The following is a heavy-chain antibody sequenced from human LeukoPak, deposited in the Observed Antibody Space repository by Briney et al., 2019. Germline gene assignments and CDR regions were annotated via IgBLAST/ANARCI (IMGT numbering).Heavy chain of an antibody. CDR3: ARMYDYCSGYLDV. J-gene: IGHJ6*04. Sequence: PSETLSLTCIVSDDSISSFYWSWVRQPPGKGLEWIGYIYKNVTTSYNPSLKSRVTISIDTSKNQFSLKLTSVTAADTAVYYCARMYDYCSGYLDVWDKGTTVTVSS. V-gene: IGHV4-59*01. CDR1: DDSISSFY. D-gene: IGHD3-3*01. CDR2: IYKNVTT.